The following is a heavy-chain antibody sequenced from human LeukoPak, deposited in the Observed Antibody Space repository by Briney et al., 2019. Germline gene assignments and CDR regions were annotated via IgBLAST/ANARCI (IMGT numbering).Heavy chain of an antibody. CDR3: ARAFNDAFDI. CDR2: ITNSGSTT. V-gene: IGHV3-11*04. CDR1: GFTFRDYY. J-gene: IGHJ3*02. Sequence: GGSLRLSCVASGFTFRDYYMAWIRQAPGKGLEWILYITNSGSTTYNAESVKGRFTISRDNAKNSLYLQMNSLRAEDTAVYYCARAFNDAFDIWGQGTMVTVSS.